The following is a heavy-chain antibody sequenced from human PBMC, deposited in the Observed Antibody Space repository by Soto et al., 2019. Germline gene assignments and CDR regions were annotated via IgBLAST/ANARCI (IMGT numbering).Heavy chain of an antibody. CDR2: IIPIFGTA. V-gene: IGHV1-69*13. CDR1: GGTFSSYA. D-gene: IGHD2-2*01. Sequence: GASVKVSCKASGGTFSSYAISWVRQAPGQGLEWMGGIIPIFGTANYAQKFQGRVTITADESTSTAYMELSSLRSEDTAVYYCAREYFGTSSPRSYFDYWGQGTLVTVSS. J-gene: IGHJ4*02. CDR3: AREYFGTSSPRSYFDY.